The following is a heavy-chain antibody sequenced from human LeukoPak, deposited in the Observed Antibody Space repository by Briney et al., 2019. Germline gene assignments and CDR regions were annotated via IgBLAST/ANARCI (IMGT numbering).Heavy chain of an antibody. CDR2: IIPIFGTA. J-gene: IGHJ5*02. V-gene: IGHV1-69*13. D-gene: IGHD6-6*01. CDR3: AREGQGSSDWFDP. CDR1: GYTFTSYG. Sequence: PMASVKVSCKASGYTFTSYGISCVRQAPGQGLEWMGGIIPIFGTANYAQKFQGRVTITADESTSTGYMELSSLRSEDTAVYYCAREGQGSSDWFDPWGQGTLVTVSS.